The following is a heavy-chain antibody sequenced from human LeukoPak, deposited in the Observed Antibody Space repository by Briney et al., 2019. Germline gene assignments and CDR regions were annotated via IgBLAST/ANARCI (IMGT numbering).Heavy chain of an antibody. J-gene: IGHJ5*02. D-gene: IGHD4-17*01. CDR2: IDPSDSYT. CDR1: GYSFTSYW. V-gene: IGHV5-10-1*01. CDR3: AKNSWYGDYVWDWFDP. Sequence: GESLKISCKGSGYSFTSYWISWVRQMPGKGLEWMGRIDPSDSYTNYSPSFQGHVTLSADKSINTAYLQWSSLKASDTAMYYCAKNSWYGDYVWDWFDPWGQGTLVTVSS.